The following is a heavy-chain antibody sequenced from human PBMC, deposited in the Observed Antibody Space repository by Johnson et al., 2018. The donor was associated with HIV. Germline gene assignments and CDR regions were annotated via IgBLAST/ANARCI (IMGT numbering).Heavy chain of an antibody. CDR2: IYSCGST. D-gene: IGHD2-21*01. V-gene: IGHV3-66*01. CDR3: ARGGGAYCGSDCLRTFDV. Sequence: VQLVEPGGGLVPPGGSLRLSCAASGFTVSSNYMSWDRQAPGTGLEWVSIIYSCGSTYYADFVTGRFTISRDNSKNTLYLQLNSLRDEDTAVYYCARGGGAYCGSDCLRTFDVWGQGSVLTCS. CDR1: GFTVSSNY. J-gene: IGHJ3*01.